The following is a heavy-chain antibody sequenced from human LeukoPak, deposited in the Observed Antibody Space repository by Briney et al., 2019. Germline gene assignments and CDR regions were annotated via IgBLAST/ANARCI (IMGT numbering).Heavy chain of an antibody. CDR2: IYSGGST. D-gene: IGHD3-10*01. J-gene: IGHJ6*03. Sequence: GGSLRLSCAASGFSVGSNYMSWVRQAPGKGLEWVSFIYSGGSTYYADSVKGRFTISRDNSKNTLYPQMNSLRAEDTAVYYCARDQLMVRGSYYYYMDVWGKGTTVTVSS. V-gene: IGHV3-53*01. CDR3: ARDQLMVRGSYYYYMDV. CDR1: GFSVGSNY.